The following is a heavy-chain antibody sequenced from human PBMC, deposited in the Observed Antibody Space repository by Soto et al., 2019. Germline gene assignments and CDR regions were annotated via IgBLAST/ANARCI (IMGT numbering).Heavy chain of an antibody. CDR1: GFTFSSYA. CDR2: ISGNGSST. D-gene: IGHD2-15*01. CDR3: VRTSLVVAAATREDY. J-gene: IGHJ4*02. V-gene: IGHV3-74*01. Sequence: GGSLRLSCAASGFTFSSYAMSWVRQAPGKGLEWVSRISGNGSSTCYADSVKGRFTISRDNAKNTLYLQMNSLRAEDTAVYYCVRTSLVVAAATREDYWGQGTLVTVSS.